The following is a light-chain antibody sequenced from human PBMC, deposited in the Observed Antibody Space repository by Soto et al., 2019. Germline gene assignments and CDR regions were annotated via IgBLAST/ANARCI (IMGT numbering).Light chain of an antibody. CDR1: QSVTSSY. Sequence: DIVLTQSPGTLSLSPGERATLSCRASQSVTSSYLAWYQQKPGQAPRLLIYAASSRATGIPDRFSGSVSGTDFTLTFSRLEPEDLAVYYCQQYGSSPPFTFVQGTRLEIK. J-gene: IGKJ5*01. V-gene: IGKV3-20*01. CDR3: QQYGSSPPFT. CDR2: AAS.